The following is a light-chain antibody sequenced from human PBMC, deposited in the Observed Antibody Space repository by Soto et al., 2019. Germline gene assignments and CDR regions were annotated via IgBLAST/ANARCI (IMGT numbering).Light chain of an antibody. CDR2: RNN. CDR3: AAWDESLSGPSVV. Sequence: QSVLTQPPSASGTPGQRVTISCSGSSSNIGSNYVYWYQQLPGTAPKLLIYRNNQRPSGVPDRFSGSKSGTSASLAISGLRSEDEADYYCAAWDESLSGPSVVFGGGTQLTVL. V-gene: IGLV1-47*01. CDR1: SSNIGSNY. J-gene: IGLJ2*01.